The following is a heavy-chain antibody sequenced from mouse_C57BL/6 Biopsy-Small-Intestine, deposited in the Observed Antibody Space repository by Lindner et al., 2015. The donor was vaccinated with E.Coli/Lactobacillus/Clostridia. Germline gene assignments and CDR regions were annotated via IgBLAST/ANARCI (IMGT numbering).Heavy chain of an antibody. V-gene: IGHV1-19*01. CDR2: INPYNGGT. Sequence: VQLQESGPVLVKPGASVKMSCKASGYTFTDYYMNWVKQSHGKSLEWIGVINPYNGGTTYNQKFKGKATLTVDKSSSTAYMELNSLTSEDSAVYFCTRGGIYYGSNHFFDYWGQGTTLTVSS. CDR3: TRGGIYYGSNHFFDY. J-gene: IGHJ2*01. CDR1: GYTFTDYY. D-gene: IGHD1-1*01.